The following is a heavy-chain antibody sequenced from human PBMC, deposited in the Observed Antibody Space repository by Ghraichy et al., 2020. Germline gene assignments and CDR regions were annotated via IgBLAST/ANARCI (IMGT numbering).Heavy chain of an antibody. D-gene: IGHD6-6*01. CDR2: IYYSGST. CDR1: GGSISSYY. V-gene: IGHV4-59*01. CDR3: ASIIAARNGDWYFDL. Sequence: SETLSLTCTVSGGSISSYYWSWIRQPPGKGLEWIGYIYYSGSTNYNPSLKSRVTISVDTSKNQFSLKLSSVTVADTAVYYCASIIAARNGDWYFDLWGRGTLVTVSS. J-gene: IGHJ2*01.